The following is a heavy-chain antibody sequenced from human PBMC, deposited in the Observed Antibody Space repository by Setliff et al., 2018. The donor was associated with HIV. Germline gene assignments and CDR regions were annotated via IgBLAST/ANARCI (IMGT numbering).Heavy chain of an antibody. D-gene: IGHD4-4*01. J-gene: IGHJ4*02. V-gene: IGHV3-23*01. CDR2: ISGSGGSA. Sequence: LGGSLPPSCAASGFTFSSHAVSWVRQAPGKGLEWVSSISGSGGSAYYADSVKGRFTISRDNSKNTLYLQMNSLRAEDTAVYYCAKDMEMTTIGIFDYWGQGTLVTVSS. CDR3: AKDMEMTTIGIFDY. CDR1: GFTFSSHA.